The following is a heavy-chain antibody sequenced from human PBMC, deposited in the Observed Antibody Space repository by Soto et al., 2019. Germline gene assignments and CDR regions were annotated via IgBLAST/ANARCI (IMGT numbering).Heavy chain of an antibody. Sequence: SETLSLTCTVSGGSISSNNYYWGWIRQPPGKGLEWIGSISYSGSTYYNPSLKSRVTISVDTSKNQFSLKLSSVTAADTAVYYCRSLLIAAARWEFDYWGQGTLVTVS. V-gene: IGHV4-39*01. D-gene: IGHD6-13*01. J-gene: IGHJ4*02. CDR2: ISYSGST. CDR1: GGSISSNNYY. CDR3: RSLLIAAARWEFDY.